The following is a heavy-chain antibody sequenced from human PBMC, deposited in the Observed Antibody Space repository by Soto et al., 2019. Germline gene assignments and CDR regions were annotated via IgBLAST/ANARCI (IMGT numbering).Heavy chain of an antibody. CDR3: AGGGGGDHGY. J-gene: IGHJ4*02. CDR2: ITTTGDTT. CDR1: GFIFTTSD. V-gene: IGHV3-23*04. Sequence: QLVESEGGLVQPGGSLRLSCEASGFIFTTSDMSWVRQAPGKGLEWVSSITTTGDTTHYADSVRGRFTISRDNARNSVFLGGEGPGVDGPAVYFWAGGGGGDHGYWGQGTLVAVSS. D-gene: IGHD2-21*02.